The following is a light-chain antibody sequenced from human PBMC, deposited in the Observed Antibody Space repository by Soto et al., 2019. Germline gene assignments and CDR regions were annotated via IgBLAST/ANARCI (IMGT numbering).Light chain of an antibody. CDR2: AAS. J-gene: IGKJ2*01. Sequence: DIQMTQSPSSLYASVGDRVTITCRASQSIASYLNLYQHKPGKPPKVLIYAASSLQSGVPSRFSGSGSGTDFTLTISSLQPEGFGTYYCQHSYRTRYTFGPGTKLEMK. V-gene: IGKV1-39*01. CDR1: QSIASY. CDR3: QHSYRTRYT.